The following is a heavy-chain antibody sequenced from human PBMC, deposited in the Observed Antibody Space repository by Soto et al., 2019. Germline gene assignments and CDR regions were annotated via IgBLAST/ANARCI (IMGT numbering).Heavy chain of an antibody. V-gene: IGHV3-13*01. J-gene: IGHJ6*03. CDR2: IGTAGDT. CDR1: GFTFSSYD. CDR3: ARLGPGHTAAANYYYYYMDV. Sequence: GGSLRLSCAASGFTFSSYDMHWVRQATGKGLEWVSAIGTAGDTYYPGSVKGRFTISRENAKNSLYLQMNSLRAGDTAVYYCARLGPGHTAAANYYYYYMDVWGKGTTVTVSS. D-gene: IGHD2-2*01.